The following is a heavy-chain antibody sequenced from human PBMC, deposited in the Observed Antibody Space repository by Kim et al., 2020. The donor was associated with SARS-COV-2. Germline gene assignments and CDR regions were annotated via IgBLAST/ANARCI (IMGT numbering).Heavy chain of an antibody. CDR3: AKDGGIAVAGVRLVGYYYYGMDV. J-gene: IGHJ6*02. CDR1: GFTFSSYA. Sequence: GGSLRLSCAASGFTFSSYAMSWVRQAPGKGLEWVSAISGSGGSTYYADSVKGRFTISRDISKNTLYLQMNSLRAEDTAVYYCAKDGGIAVAGVRLVGYYYYGMDVWGQGTTVTVSS. V-gene: IGHV3-23*01. D-gene: IGHD6-19*01. CDR2: ISGSGGST.